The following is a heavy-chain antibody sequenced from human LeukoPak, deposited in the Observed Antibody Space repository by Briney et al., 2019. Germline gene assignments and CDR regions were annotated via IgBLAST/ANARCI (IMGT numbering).Heavy chain of an antibody. J-gene: IGHJ4*02. Sequence: GGSLRLSCAASGFTFSSYGMHWVRQAPGKGLEWVAVIAYDGSNKYYADSVKGRFTISRDNSKNTLYLQMNSLRVEDTAVYYCAKGSMGRCSGNSCYSVYWGQGTLVTVSS. D-gene: IGHD5-12*01. CDR2: IAYDGSNK. CDR1: GFTFSSYG. V-gene: IGHV3-30*18. CDR3: AKGSMGRCSGNSCYSVY.